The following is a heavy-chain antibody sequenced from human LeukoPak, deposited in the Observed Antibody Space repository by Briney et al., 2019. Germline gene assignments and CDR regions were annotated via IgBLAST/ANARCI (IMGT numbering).Heavy chain of an antibody. CDR3: VKGVAATINYFDY. J-gene: IGHJ4*02. CDR2: ISSSSTYI. CDR1: GFTFSTYS. D-gene: IGHD5-12*01. Sequence: GGSLRLSCAASGFTFSTYSMNWVRQAPGKGLEWVSSISSSSTYIYFADSVKGRFTISRDNAKNSLYLQMNSLRAGDAAVYYCVKGVAATINYFDYWGQGTLVTVSS. V-gene: IGHV3-21*01.